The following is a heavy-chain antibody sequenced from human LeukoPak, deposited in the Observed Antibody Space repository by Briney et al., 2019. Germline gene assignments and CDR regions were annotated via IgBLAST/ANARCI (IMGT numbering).Heavy chain of an antibody. Sequence: GGSLRLSCAASGFTFSSYAMSWVRQAPGKGLEWVSAISGSGGSTYYADSVRGHFTTSRDNSLNTLFLQMDNLRAEDTAVYYCVKTYCSITRCSPGFDSWGQGTLVTVSS. CDR2: ISGSGGST. CDR3: VKTYCSITRCSPGFDS. V-gene: IGHV3-23*01. CDR1: GFTFSSYA. D-gene: IGHD3-10*01. J-gene: IGHJ4*02.